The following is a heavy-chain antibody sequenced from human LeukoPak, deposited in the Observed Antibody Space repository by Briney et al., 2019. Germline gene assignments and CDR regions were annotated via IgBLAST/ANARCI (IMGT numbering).Heavy chain of an antibody. J-gene: IGHJ3*02. CDR3: AKVRPDDSSGYEDDAFDI. CDR1: GFTFSSYA. V-gene: IGHV3-23*01. Sequence: PGGSLRLSCAASGFTFSSYAMSWVRQAPGKGLEWVSAISGSGGSTYYADSVKGRFTISRDNSKNTLYLQMNSLRAEDTAVYYCAKVRPDDSSGYEDDAFDIWGQGTMVTVSS. CDR2: ISGSGGST. D-gene: IGHD3-22*01.